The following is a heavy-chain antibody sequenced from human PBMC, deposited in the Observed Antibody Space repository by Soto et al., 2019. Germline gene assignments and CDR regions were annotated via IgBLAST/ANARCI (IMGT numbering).Heavy chain of an antibody. D-gene: IGHD5-12*01. CDR1: GGSISSSSYY. J-gene: IGHJ6*03. V-gene: IGHV4-39*01. CDR2: IYYSGST. Sequence: SETLSLTCTVSGGSISSSSYYWGWIRQPPGKGLEWIGSIYYSGSTYYNPSLKSRVTISVDTSKNQFSLKLSSVTAADTAVYYCARHGVATHYYYYYYYMDVWGKGTTVTVS. CDR3: ARHGVATHYYYYYYYMDV.